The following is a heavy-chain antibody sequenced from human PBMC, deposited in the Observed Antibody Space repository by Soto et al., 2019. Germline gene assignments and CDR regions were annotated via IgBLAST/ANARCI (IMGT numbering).Heavy chain of an antibody. CDR1: GYTFTSYA. CDR3: ARVSGIAVAEV. V-gene: IGHV1-3*01. Sequence: QVQLVQSGAEVKKPGASVKVSCKASGYTFTSYAMHWVRQAPGQRLEWMGWINAGNGNTKYSQKFQGRVTITRDTAASTAYMELSSLRSEETAVYYCARVSGIAVAEVWGQGTLVTVSS. CDR2: INAGNGNT. D-gene: IGHD6-19*01. J-gene: IGHJ4*02.